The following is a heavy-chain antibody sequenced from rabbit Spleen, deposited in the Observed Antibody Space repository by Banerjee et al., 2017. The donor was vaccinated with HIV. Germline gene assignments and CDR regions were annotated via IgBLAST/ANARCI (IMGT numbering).Heavy chain of an antibody. CDR1: GFSFSSYYY. CDR3: ARNTGGNNYNKLDL. J-gene: IGHJ3*01. D-gene: IGHD8-1*01. CDR2: IYISSSYT. V-gene: IGHV1S40*01. Sequence: QSLEESGGGLVKPGGTLTLTCTASGFSFSSYYYMCWVRQAPGKGLELIGCIYISSSYTWYASWGNGRFSISKTSSTTVTLQMPRLTAADTATYFCARNTGGNNYNKLDLWGPGTLVTVS.